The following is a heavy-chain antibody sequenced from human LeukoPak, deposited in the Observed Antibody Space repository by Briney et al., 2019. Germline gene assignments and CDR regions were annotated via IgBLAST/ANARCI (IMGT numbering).Heavy chain of an antibody. V-gene: IGHV4-34*01. J-gene: IGHJ4*02. Sequence: SETLSLTCAVYGGSFSGYYWSWIRQPPGKGLEWMGEINHSGSTNYNPSLKSRVTISVDTSKNQFSLKLSSVTAADTAVYYCARDQNNTVFDYWGQGTLVTVSS. D-gene: IGHD4-17*01. CDR3: ARDQNNTVFDY. CDR2: INHSGST. CDR1: GGSFSGYY.